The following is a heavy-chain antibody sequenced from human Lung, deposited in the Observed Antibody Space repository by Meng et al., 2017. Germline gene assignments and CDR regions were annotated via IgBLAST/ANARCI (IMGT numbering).Heavy chain of an antibody. CDR3: ARGPTTMAHDFDY. V-gene: IGHV4-34*01. J-gene: IGHJ4*02. Sequence: VSVRQWGAGLLRPAETLSLTCVVSGGSFSDYSWSWIRQPPGKGLEWIGEINHSGSTNYNPSLESRATISVDTSQNNLSLKLSSVTAADSAVYYCARGPTTMAHDFDYWGQGTLVTVSS. CDR1: GGSFSDYS. CDR2: INHSGST. D-gene: IGHD4-11*01.